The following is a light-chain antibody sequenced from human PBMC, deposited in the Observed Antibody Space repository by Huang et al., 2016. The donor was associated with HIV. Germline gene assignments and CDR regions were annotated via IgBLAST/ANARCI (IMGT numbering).Light chain of an antibody. J-gene: IGKJ2*01. Sequence: DIEMTQSPESLAVSLGERATINCKSSQSVLYSFNDKNYIAWYQRKAGQPPKLLIFWASTRESGVPDRFSASGSGTNFTLTISSLQAEDVAVYYCQQYYTTPWTFGQGTNLEIK. CDR2: WAS. CDR3: QQYYTTPWT. CDR1: QSVLYSFNDKNY. V-gene: IGKV4-1*01.